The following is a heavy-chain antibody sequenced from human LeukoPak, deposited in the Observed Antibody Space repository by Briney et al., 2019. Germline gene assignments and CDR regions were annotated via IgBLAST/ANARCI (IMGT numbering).Heavy chain of an antibody. J-gene: IGHJ4*02. V-gene: IGHV4-30-2*01. Sequence: SQTLSLTCTVSGGSIGSGGYYWSWIRQPPGKGLEWIGYIYHSGSTYYNPSLKSRVTISVDRSKNQFSLKLSSVTAADTAVYYCARGDSSSEYFDYWGQGTLVTVSS. CDR2: IYHSGST. D-gene: IGHD6-13*01. CDR3: ARGDSSSEYFDY. CDR1: GGSIGSGGYY.